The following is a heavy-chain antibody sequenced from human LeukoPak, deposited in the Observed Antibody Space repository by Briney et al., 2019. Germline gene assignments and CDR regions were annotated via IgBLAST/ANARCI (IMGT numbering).Heavy chain of an antibody. Sequence: PGGSLRLSCAASGFSISTYGLHWVRQAPGKGLEWVAVIWHDGSNKYYADSVKGRFTISRDSSKNMLYLQMNSLRAEDTAAYYCARGETTVTTGELVYWGQGTLVIVSS. J-gene: IGHJ4*02. CDR1: GFSISTYG. V-gene: IGHV3-33*01. CDR2: IWHDGSNK. CDR3: ARGETTVTTGELVY. D-gene: IGHD4-17*01.